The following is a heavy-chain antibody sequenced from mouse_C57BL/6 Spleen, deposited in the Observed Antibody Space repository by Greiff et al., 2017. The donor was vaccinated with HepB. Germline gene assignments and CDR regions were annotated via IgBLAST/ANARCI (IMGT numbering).Heavy chain of an antibody. CDR1: GFNIKDYY. J-gene: IGHJ2*01. CDR2: IDPEDGET. Sequence: EVQVVESGAELVKPGASVKLSCTASGFNIKDYYMHWVRQRTEQGLEWIGRIDPEDGETKYAPNFQGKATITADTSSNTSYLQLSSLTSEDTAVYYCARDSSGYWGKGITLTVSS. V-gene: IGHV14-2*01. D-gene: IGHD3-2*02. CDR3: ARDSSGY.